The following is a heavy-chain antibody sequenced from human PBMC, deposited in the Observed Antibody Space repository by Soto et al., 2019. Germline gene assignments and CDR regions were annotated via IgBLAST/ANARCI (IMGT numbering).Heavy chain of an antibody. CDR3: ARESHWFDP. J-gene: IGHJ5*02. V-gene: IGHV1-18*01. Sequence: ASVKVSCKASGYTFNNYGISWVRQAPGQGLEWMGWISAYNGNTNYAPDFRGRVTMTTDTSTATAYMELRDLRSDDTAVYYCARESHWFDPWGQGTLVTVSS. CDR2: ISAYNGNT. CDR1: GYTFNNYG.